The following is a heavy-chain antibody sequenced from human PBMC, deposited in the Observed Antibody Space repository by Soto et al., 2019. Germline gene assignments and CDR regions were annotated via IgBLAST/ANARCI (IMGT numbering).Heavy chain of an antibody. V-gene: IGHV3-53*01. CDR2: IYSGGST. D-gene: IGHD3-10*01. J-gene: IGHJ4*02. Sequence: GGSLRLSCAACGFTVSSNYMSWVRQAPGKGLEWVSVIYSGGSTYYADSVKGRFTISRDNSKNTLYLQMNSLRAEDTAVYYCASPSGGYGSGGYQLDYWGQGTLVTVSS. CDR1: GFTVSSNY. CDR3: ASPSGGYGSGGYQLDY.